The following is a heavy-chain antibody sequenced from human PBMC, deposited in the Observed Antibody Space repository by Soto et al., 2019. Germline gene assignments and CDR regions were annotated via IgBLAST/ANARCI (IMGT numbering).Heavy chain of an antibody. J-gene: IGHJ4*02. D-gene: IGHD2-15*01. CDR1: GSSINPYY. Sequence: PSETLSLTCAISGSSINPYYWTWIRQTPGKGLEWIGHIYYSGTTCYNPSLKSRVTISGDTSKNQFSLKLSSVTAADTAGFYCARLTHCKPTTSYFASWGQGTLAPVSS. CDR2: IYYSGTT. V-gene: IGHV4-59*04. CDR3: ARLTHCKPTTSYFAS.